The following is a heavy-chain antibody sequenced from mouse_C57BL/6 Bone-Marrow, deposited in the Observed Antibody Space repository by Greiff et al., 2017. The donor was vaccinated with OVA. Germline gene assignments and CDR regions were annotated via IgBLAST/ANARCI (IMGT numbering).Heavy chain of an antibody. CDR2: IWRGGST. J-gene: IGHJ1*03. D-gene: IGHD1-1*01. V-gene: IGHV2-5*01. CDR1: GFSLTSYG. CDR3: AKNYPLITTVVATDWYFDV. Sequence: VQLQQSGPGLVQPSQSLSITCTVSGFSLTSYGVHWVRQSPGKGLEWLGVIWRGGSTDYNAAFMSRLSITKDNSKSQVFFKMNRLQADDTAIYYCAKNYPLITTVVATDWYFDVWGTGTTVTVSS.